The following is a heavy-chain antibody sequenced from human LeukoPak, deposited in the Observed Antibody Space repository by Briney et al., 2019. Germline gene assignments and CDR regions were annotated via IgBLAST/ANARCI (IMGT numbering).Heavy chain of an antibody. D-gene: IGHD3-22*01. CDR3: ARAPFYYDSSGYPYFDG. CDR1: GFTISTNY. J-gene: IGHJ4*02. Sequence: GGSLRLSCAASGFTISTNYMSWVRQAPGKGLEWVSVMYTGGSTYYAESVKGRFTISRDNSKNTLYLQMNSLRAEDTALYYCARAPFYYDSSGYPYFDGWGQGTLVTVSS. V-gene: IGHV3-53*01. CDR2: MYTGGST.